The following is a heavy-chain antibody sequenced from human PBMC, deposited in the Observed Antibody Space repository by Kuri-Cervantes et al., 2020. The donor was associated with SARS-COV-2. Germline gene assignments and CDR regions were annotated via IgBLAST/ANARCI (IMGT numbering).Heavy chain of an antibody. CDR3: ARDLRLGKSLDY. CDR1: GFTFSSYA. D-gene: IGHD7-27*01. Sequence: GGSLRLSCAASGFTFSSYAMHWVRQAPGKGLEWVAVTSYDGSNKYYADSVKGRFTISRDNAKNSLYLQMSSLRAEDTAVYYCARDLRLGKSLDYWGQGTLVTVSS. J-gene: IGHJ4*02. V-gene: IGHV3-30-3*01. CDR2: TSYDGSNK.